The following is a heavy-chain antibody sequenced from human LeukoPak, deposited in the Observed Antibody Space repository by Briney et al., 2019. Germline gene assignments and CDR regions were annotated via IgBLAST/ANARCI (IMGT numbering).Heavy chain of an antibody. CDR2: INPNSGGT. CDR3: ARADRLHGGPYLIGP. V-gene: IGHV1-2*02. D-gene: IGHD2-21*01. Sequence: ASVKVSCKTSGYSFTDYYMDWVRQAPGQGLEWMGWINPNSGGTSSAQKFQGRVTMTRDTSITTVYMEMSWLTSDDTAIYYCARADRLHGGPYLIGPWGQGTLVTVSS. CDR1: GYSFTDYY. J-gene: IGHJ5*02.